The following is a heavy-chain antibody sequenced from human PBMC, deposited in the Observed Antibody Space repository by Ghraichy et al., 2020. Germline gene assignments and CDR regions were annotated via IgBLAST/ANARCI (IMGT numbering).Heavy chain of an antibody. D-gene: IGHD6-19*01. J-gene: IGHJ4*02. CDR3: ARGRSIAVAGNHFFDY. Sequence: SETLSLTCAVYGGSFSGYYWSWIRQPPGKGLEWIGEINHSGSTNYNPSLKSRVTISVDTSKNQFSLKLSSVTAEDTAVYYCARGRSIAVAGNHFFDYWGQGTLVTVSS. V-gene: IGHV4-34*01. CDR2: INHSGST. CDR1: GGSFSGYY.